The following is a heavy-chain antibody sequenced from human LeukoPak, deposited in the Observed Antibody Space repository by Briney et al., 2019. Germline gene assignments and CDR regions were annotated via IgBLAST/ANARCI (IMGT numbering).Heavy chain of an antibody. Sequence: PSETLSLTCTVSGGSISSYYWSWIRQPPGKGLEWIGYIYYSGSTNYNPPLKSRVTISVDTSKNQLSLKLSSVTAADTAVYYCARARRDGYNFYYYGMDVWGQGTTVTVSS. D-gene: IGHD5-24*01. CDR1: GGSISSYY. V-gene: IGHV4-59*01. CDR2: IYYSGST. J-gene: IGHJ6*02. CDR3: ARARRDGYNFYYYGMDV.